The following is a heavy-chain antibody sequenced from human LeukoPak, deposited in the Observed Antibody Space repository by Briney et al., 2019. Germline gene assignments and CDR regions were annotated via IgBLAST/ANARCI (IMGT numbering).Heavy chain of an antibody. CDR1: GDSVSSHSYY. V-gene: IGHV4-61*01. CDR2: IYSSGST. D-gene: IGHD3-22*01. CDR3: ARGGYYDKEAFDI. J-gene: IGHJ3*02. Sequence: PSETLSLTCSVSGDSVSSHSYYWSWIRQPPGKGLEWIGCIYSSGSTNYNPSLKSRVTISVDTSRNQFSLKLSSVTAADTAVYYCARGGYYDKEAFDIWGQGTMVTVSS.